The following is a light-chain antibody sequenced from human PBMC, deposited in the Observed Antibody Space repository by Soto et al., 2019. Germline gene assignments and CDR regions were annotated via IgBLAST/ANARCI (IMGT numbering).Light chain of an antibody. CDR3: SSYTSRSTPLYV. CDR1: SSDVGGYNY. V-gene: IGLV2-14*01. J-gene: IGLJ1*01. CDR2: DVS. Sequence: LAQPASVSGSPGQSITISCTGTSSDVGGYNYVSWYQQHPGKAPKLMIYDVSNRPSGVSNRFSGSKSGNTASLTISGLQAEDEADYYCSSYTSRSTPLYVFGTGTKVTVL.